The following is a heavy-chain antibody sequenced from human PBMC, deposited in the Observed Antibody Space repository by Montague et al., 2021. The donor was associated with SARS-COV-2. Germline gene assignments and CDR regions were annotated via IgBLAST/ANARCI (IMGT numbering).Heavy chain of an antibody. J-gene: IGHJ4*02. CDR2: INHSGTT. D-gene: IGHD4-23*01. CDR3: ARWDPQTLTLIGLRGKSASDY. Sequence: SETLSLTSAVYGGSFSGYYWTWIRQSPGKGLEWVAEINHSGTTNYNFNPSLRSRVTISVDTSKSQFSLKLSSVTAADTGVYYCARWDPQTLTLIGLRGKSASDYWGQGTLVNGS. CDR1: GGSFSGYY. V-gene: IGHV4-34*01.